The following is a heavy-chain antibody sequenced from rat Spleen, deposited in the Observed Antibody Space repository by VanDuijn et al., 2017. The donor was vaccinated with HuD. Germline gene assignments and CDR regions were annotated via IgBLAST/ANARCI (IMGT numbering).Heavy chain of an antibody. CDR1: GFSLTTYH. V-gene: IGHV2-43*01. CDR3: TRVGYSSFLRYFDY. J-gene: IGHJ2*01. CDR2: IWTGGNT. D-gene: IGHD1-2*01. Sequence: QVQLKESGPGLVQPSQTLSLTCTVSGFSLTTYHVSWVRQPPGTGLEWMGVIWTGGNTAYNSLLKSRLSISRDTSKSQVFLKMNSLQTEDTATYYCTRVGYSSFLRYFDYWGQGVMVTVSS.